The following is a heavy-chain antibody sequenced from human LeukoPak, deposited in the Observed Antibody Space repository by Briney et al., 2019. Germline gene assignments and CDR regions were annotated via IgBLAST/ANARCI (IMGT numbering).Heavy chain of an antibody. Sequence: SETLSLTCTVSGGSISSSSYYWGWIRQPPGKGLEWIGSIYYSGSTYYNPSLKSRVTISVDTSKNQFSLKLSSVTAADTAVYYCARQDGSYYPYYFDYWGQGTLVTVSS. CDR2: IYYSGST. CDR3: ARQDGSYYPYYFDY. V-gene: IGHV4-39*01. CDR1: GGSISSSSYY. D-gene: IGHD1-26*01. J-gene: IGHJ4*02.